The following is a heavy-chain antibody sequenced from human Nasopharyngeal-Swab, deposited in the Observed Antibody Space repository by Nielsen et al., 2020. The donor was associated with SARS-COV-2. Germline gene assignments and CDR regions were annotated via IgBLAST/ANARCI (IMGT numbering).Heavy chain of an antibody. D-gene: IGHD2-2*01. CDR2: ISHSGST. V-gene: IGHV4-4*02. CDR1: GGSISSRNW. Sequence: SETLSLTCAVSGGSISSRNWWSWVRQPPGKGLEWIGEISHSGSTNYNPSLKSRVTISVDKSRNQSSLKLSSVTAADTAVYYCASRCSSTSCYSDLSYWGQGTLATVSS. J-gene: IGHJ4*02. CDR3: ASRCSSTSCYSDLSY.